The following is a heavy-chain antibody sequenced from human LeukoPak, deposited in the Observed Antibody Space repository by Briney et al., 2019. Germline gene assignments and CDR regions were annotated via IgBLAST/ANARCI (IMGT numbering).Heavy chain of an antibody. CDR3: ARRLRSVRNIVVVPAATGWFDP. CDR1: GGSFSGYY. V-gene: IGHV4-34*01. D-gene: IGHD2-2*01. Sequence: SETLSLTCAVYGGSFSGYYWSWIRQPPGKGLEWIGEINHSGSTNYNPSLKSRVTISVDTSKNQSSLKLSSVTAADTAVYYCARRLRSVRNIVVVPAATGWFDPWGQGTLVTVSS. CDR2: INHSGST. J-gene: IGHJ5*02.